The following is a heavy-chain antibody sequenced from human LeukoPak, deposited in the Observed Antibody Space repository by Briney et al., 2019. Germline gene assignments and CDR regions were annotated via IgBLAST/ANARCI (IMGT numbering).Heavy chain of an antibody. CDR2: IYYSGST. CDR1: GGSISSSSYY. CDR3: ARDQGKGGYNNAMYYFDY. Sequence: KPSETLSLTCTVSGGSISSSSYYWGWIRQPPGKGLEWIGSIYYSGSTYYNPSLKSRVTISVDTSKNQFSLKLSSVTAADTAVYYCARDQGKGGYNNAMYYFDYWGQGTLVTVSS. D-gene: IGHD5-24*01. V-gene: IGHV4-39*07. J-gene: IGHJ4*02.